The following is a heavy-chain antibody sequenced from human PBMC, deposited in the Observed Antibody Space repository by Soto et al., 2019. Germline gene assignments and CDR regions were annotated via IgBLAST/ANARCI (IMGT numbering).Heavy chain of an antibody. CDR3: ARRNVYGSGSYSFDY. D-gene: IGHD3-10*01. V-gene: IGHV1-3*01. Sequence: QVQLVQSGAEVKKPGASVKVSCKASGYTFTNYAMHWVRQAPGQRLEWMGWINAAIGNTKYSQKFQGRVTITRDTSANTAYMELSSLRSQDTAVYYCARRNVYGSGSYSFDYWGQGTLVTVSS. J-gene: IGHJ4*02. CDR1: GYTFTNYA. CDR2: INAAIGNT.